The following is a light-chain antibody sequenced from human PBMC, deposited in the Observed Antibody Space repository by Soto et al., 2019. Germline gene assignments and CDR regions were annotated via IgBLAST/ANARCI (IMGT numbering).Light chain of an antibody. Sequence: DIQMTQSPSTLSGSVGDRVTITCRASQSISSWLAWYQQKPGKAPKLLIYDASSLESGVPSRFSGSGSGTEFTLTISSLQPDDFATYYCQQYGRTFGQGTKVDIK. J-gene: IGKJ1*01. CDR1: QSISSW. V-gene: IGKV1-5*01. CDR3: QQYGRT. CDR2: DAS.